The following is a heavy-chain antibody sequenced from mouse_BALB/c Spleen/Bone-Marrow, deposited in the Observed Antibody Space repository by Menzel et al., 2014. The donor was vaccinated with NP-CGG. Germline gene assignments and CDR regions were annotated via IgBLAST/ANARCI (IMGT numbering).Heavy chain of an antibody. CDR1: GYSITRDYA. V-gene: IGHV3-2*02. J-gene: IGHJ3*01. D-gene: IGHD2-4*01. Sequence: EVKLQESGPGLVKPSQSLSLTCIVTGYSITRDYAWNWIRQFPGNKLEWMGYMSYSGSTTYNPSLESRISITRDTSKNQFFLQLNSVTTEDTATYYCARSSSYDYDVGFAYWGQGTLVTVSA. CDR3: ARSSSYDYDVGFAY. CDR2: MSYSGST.